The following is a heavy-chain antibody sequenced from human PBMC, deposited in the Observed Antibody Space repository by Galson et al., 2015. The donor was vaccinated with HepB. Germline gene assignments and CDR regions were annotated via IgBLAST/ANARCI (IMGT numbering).Heavy chain of an antibody. CDR1: GFTFSSYE. Sequence: SLRLSCAASGFTFSSYEINWVRQAPGKGLEWISYISDSGSNIYYADSVKGRFTISRDNAKNSLYLQMNSLRAEDTAVYYCARVPVSRMDHRDSSSWYYYYYYMDVWGKGTTVTVSS. D-gene: IGHD6-13*01. CDR2: ISDSGSNI. J-gene: IGHJ6*03. V-gene: IGHV3-48*03. CDR3: ARVPVSRMDHRDSSSWYYYYYYMDV.